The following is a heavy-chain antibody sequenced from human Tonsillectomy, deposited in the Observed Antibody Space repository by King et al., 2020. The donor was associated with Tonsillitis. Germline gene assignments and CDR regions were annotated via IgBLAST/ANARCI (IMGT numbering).Heavy chain of an antibody. CDR1: GFTFSSYA. V-gene: IGHV3-30*04. Sequence: QVQLVESGGGVVQPGRSLRLSCAASGFTFSSYAMHWVRQAPGKRLEWVAVITYDGSNKYYADSVKGRFTISRDNSKNTMYLQMNSLRAEDTAVYYCARDVDSAAGGYWGQGTLVTVSS. J-gene: IGHJ4*02. CDR2: ITYDGSNK. CDR3: ARDVDSAAGGY. D-gene: IGHD6-13*01.